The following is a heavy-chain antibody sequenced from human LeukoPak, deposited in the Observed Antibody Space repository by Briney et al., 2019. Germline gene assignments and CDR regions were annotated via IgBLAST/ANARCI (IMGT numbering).Heavy chain of an antibody. D-gene: IGHD6-6*01. J-gene: IGHJ6*02. V-gene: IGHV4-61*01. Sequence: PSETLSLTCTVSGGSVSSGSYYWSWIRQPPGKGLEWIGYIYYSGSTNYNPSLKSRVTISVDPSKKQFSLKLSSVTAADTAVYYCASGWQLAPFYYYGMDVWGQGTTVTISS. CDR1: GGSVSSGSYY. CDR3: ASGWQLAPFYYYGMDV. CDR2: IYYSGST.